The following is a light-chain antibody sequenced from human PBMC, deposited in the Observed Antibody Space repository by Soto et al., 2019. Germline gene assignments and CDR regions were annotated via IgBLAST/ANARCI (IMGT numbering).Light chain of an antibody. Sequence: SYELTQPPSVSVSPGQTARITCSGDALPKKYAYWYQQKPGQAPVLVIYKDTERPSGIPERFSGSSSGTTVTLTISGVQAEDEADYYCQSADIISTYVIFGGGTKVTVL. V-gene: IGLV3-25*02. CDR2: KDT. J-gene: IGLJ2*01. CDR1: ALPKKY. CDR3: QSADIISTYVI.